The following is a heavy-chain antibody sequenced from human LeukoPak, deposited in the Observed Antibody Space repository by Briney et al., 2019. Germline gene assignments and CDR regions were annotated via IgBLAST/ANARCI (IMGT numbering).Heavy chain of an antibody. D-gene: IGHD1-26*01. Sequence: GGSLRLSCAASGFTFSSYAMSWARQAPGKGLEWVSAISGSGSTIYYADSVKRRFTISRDNAKNSLYLQMNSLRAEDTAVYYCARESPGATRDYWGQGTLVTVSS. V-gene: IGHV3-23*01. CDR2: ISGSGSTI. CDR3: ARESPGATRDY. J-gene: IGHJ4*02. CDR1: GFTFSSYA.